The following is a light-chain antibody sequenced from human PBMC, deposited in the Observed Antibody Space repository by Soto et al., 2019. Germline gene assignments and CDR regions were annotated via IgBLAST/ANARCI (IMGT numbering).Light chain of an antibody. CDR2: AAS. V-gene: IGKV1-5*01. CDR3: QQYNTWRSIS. Sequence: QMTQSPSTLAGSVGDRVTITCRASQTISSWLAWYQQKPGKAPKLLIYAASTLQSGVPSRFSGSASGTDFTLTISSLQSEDFAVYYCQQYNTWRSISFGQGTRLEIK. J-gene: IGKJ5*01. CDR1: QTISSW.